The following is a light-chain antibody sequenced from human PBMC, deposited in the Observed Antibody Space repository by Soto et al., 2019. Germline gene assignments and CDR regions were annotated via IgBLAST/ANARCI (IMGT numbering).Light chain of an antibody. J-gene: IGKJ5*01. CDR2: AAS. Sequence: TQMTQSPLSLSASVGEKIIITCRASRDVGSDVSWYQQKPGQAPKLVIYAASSLQSGVPSRFSGSGSGTEFTLTISSLQPEDFATYYCLQHNSYPITFGQGTRLEI. CDR3: LQHNSYPIT. CDR1: RDVGSD. V-gene: IGKV1-17*01.